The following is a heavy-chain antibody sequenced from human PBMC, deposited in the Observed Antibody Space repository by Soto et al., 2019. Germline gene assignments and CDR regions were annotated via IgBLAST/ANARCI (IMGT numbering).Heavy chain of an antibody. J-gene: IGHJ6*02. CDR1: GYIFVNYG. Sequence: QVQLVQSGDEVKKPGASVKVSCKASGYIFVNYGIAWVRQAPGQGLEWLGWISPYSGNTHYAGRVQGRHTMTTDTSTGTAYMGLGSLTSDDTAVYYCAMVDNYVTPPPQDVWGQGTTVTVSS. CDR3: AMVDNYVTPPPQDV. V-gene: IGHV1-18*01. D-gene: IGHD3-16*01. CDR2: ISPYSGNT.